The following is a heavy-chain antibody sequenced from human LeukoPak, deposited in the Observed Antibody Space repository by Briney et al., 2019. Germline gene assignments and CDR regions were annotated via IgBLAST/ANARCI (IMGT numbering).Heavy chain of an antibody. J-gene: IGHJ4*02. CDR1: GGSLSYYY. D-gene: IGHD2-21*02. CDR3: ARGGFYCGDDCYVDY. Sequence: PSETLSLTCAVYGGSLSYYYWNWIRQPPEKGLEWIGEINRSGSTNYNPSLKSRVTISVDTSKNQFSLKLSSVTAADTAVYYCARGGFYCGDDCYVDYWGQGTLVTVSS. V-gene: IGHV4-34*01. CDR2: INRSGST.